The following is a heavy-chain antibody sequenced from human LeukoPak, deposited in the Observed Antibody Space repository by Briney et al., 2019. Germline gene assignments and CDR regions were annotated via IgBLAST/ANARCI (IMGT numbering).Heavy chain of an antibody. CDR1: GGSFSGYY. CDR3: ASGGIAVAGTGNSFDY. CDR2: TNHSGST. J-gene: IGHJ4*02. V-gene: IGHV4-34*01. Sequence: ASETLSLTCAVYGGSFSGYYWSWIRQPPGKGLEWIGETNHSGSTNYNPSLKSRVTISVDTSKNQFPLKLSSVTAADTAVYYCASGGIAVAGTGNSFDYWGQGTLVTVSS. D-gene: IGHD6-19*01.